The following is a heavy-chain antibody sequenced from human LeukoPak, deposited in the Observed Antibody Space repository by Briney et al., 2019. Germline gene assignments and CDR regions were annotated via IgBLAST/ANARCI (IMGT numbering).Heavy chain of an antibody. Sequence: SGGSLRLSCAASGFTVSNTYMSWVRQAPGKGLEWVSLIYSGGGTYSADSVKGRFTISRDNAKNSLYLQMNSLRAEDTALYYCAKAMGIAARGGAFDIWGQGTMVTVSS. CDR3: AKAMGIAARGGAFDI. CDR1: GFTVSNTY. CDR2: IYSGGGT. D-gene: IGHD6-6*01. V-gene: IGHV3-53*05. J-gene: IGHJ3*02.